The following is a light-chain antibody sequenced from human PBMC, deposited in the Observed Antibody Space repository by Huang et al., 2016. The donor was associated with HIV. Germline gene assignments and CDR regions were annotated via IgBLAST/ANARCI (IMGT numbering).Light chain of an antibody. CDR3: LQADISPRS. Sequence: DIQMTQSPSSVSASEGDTVTITCRASQDISIWLAWYQQKPREAPTLLIHSASILVSGFPSRFRGSGSGTNFSLTINGLRPDDFATYYCLQADISPRSFGQGTRLDIQ. CDR1: QDISIW. CDR2: SAS. V-gene: IGKV1-12*01. J-gene: IGKJ5*01.